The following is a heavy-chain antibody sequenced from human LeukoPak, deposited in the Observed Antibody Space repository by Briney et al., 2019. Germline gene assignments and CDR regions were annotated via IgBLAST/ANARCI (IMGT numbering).Heavy chain of an antibody. D-gene: IGHD6-19*01. V-gene: IGHV6-1*01. J-gene: IGHJ3*02. CDR1: GDSVSSNSAA. CDR3: ARDLQTRYSSGWYLGFDAFDI. CDR2: TYYRSKWYN. Sequence: SHTLSLTCALSGDSVSSNSAAWHWLRQSPSRGLEWLGRTYYRSKWYNDYAVSVKSRITINPDTSKNQFSLQLNSVTPEDTAVYYCARDLQTRYSSGWYLGFDAFDIWGQGTMVTVSS.